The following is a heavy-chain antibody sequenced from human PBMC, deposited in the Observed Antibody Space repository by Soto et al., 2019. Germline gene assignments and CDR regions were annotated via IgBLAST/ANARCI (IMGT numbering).Heavy chain of an antibody. Sequence: DVHLLESGGGLVQPGGSLRLSCVASGYNFGSYAMIWVRQAPEKGLAWISTIGGGGIGSYYADSVKGRFTISRDNSKNTLYLKMNSLRAEDTGVYYCAKDPRLELRGVDSWGQGTQVTVSS. D-gene: IGHD1-7*01. CDR1: GYNFGSYA. CDR2: IGGGGIGS. V-gene: IGHV3-23*01. CDR3: AKDPRLELRGVDS. J-gene: IGHJ4*02.